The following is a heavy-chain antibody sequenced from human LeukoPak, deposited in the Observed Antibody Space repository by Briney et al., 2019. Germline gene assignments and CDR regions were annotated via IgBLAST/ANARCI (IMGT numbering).Heavy chain of an antibody. V-gene: IGHV3-21*04. J-gene: IGHJ4*02. Sequence: GGSLRLSCAASGFTFSSYSMNWVRQAPGKGLEWVSSISSSSSYIYYADSVKGRFTISRDNSKNTLYLQMNSLRAEDTAVYYCAKGETTVTYFDYWGQGTLVTVSS. D-gene: IGHD4-17*01. CDR1: GFTFSSYS. CDR2: ISSSSSYI. CDR3: AKGETTVTYFDY.